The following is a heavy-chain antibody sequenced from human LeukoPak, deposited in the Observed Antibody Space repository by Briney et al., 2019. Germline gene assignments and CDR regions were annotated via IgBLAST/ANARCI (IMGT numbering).Heavy chain of an antibody. CDR1: GGSVSNYY. V-gene: IGHV4-59*02. CDR2: IYYTET. Sequence: SETLSLTCTVSGGSVSNYYWSWVRQSPGKGLEWIGYIYYTETSYNPSLKSRVTISADTSKNQFSMKLLSVTAADTAVYYCARYSGSYWGGDWFDPWGQGTLVTVSS. CDR3: ARYSGSYWGGDWFDP. J-gene: IGHJ5*02. D-gene: IGHD1-26*01.